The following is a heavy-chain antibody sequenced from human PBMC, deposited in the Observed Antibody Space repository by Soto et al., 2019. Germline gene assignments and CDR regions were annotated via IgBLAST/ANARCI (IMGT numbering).Heavy chain of an antibody. CDR1: GFTFSSYG. V-gene: IGHV3-30*18. CDR3: AKAHGDYLDRY. Sequence: QVQLVESGGGVVQPGRSLRLSCAASGFTFSSYGMHWVRQAPGKGLEWVAVISYDGSNKYYADSVKGRFTISRDNSKNTLYLQMNSLRAEDTAVYYCAKAHGDYLDRYWGQGTLVTVSS. D-gene: IGHD4-17*01. CDR2: ISYDGSNK. J-gene: IGHJ4*02.